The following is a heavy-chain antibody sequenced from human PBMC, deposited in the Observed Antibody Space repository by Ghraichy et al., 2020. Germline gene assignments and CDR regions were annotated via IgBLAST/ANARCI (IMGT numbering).Heavy chain of an antibody. D-gene: IGHD1-26*01. V-gene: IGHV1-46*01. CDR2: INPIGGDT. Sequence: ASVKASYKASGYTFTSYYMHWVRQAPGQGLECMGIINPIGGDTSYAQKFQGRVTMTRDTSTSTVYMELSSLRSEDTAVYYCARRKRSGSYGAFDIWGQGTMVTVSS. J-gene: IGHJ3*02. CDR1: GYTFTSYY. CDR3: ARRKRSGSYGAFDI.